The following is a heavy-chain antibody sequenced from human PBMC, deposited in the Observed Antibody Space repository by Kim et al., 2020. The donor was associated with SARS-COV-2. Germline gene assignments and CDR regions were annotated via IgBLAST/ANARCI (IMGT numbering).Heavy chain of an antibody. Sequence: KYSQKFQGGVTITRDTSASTAYMELSSLRSEDTAVYYCARAPIAVAGYDYWGQGTLVTVSS. J-gene: IGHJ4*02. D-gene: IGHD6-19*01. V-gene: IGHV1-3*01. CDR3: ARAPIAVAGYDY.